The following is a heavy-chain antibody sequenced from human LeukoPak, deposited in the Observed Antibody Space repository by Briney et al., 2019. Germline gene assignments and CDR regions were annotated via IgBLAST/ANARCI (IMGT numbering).Heavy chain of an antibody. J-gene: IGHJ4*02. D-gene: IGHD6-13*01. V-gene: IGHV4-34*01. CDR3: ARDRGVSGFDY. Sequence: SETLSLTCAVYGGSFSGYYWSWIRQPPGKGLEWIGEINDNGSTNYNPSLKSRVTISVDTSKNQFSLRLSSVTAADTAFYYCARDRGVSGFDYWGQGTLVTVSS. CDR2: INDNGST. CDR1: GGSFSGYY.